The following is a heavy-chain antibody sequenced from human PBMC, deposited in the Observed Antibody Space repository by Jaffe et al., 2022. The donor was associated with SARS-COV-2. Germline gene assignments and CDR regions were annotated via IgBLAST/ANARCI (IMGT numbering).Heavy chain of an antibody. J-gene: IGHJ2*01. D-gene: IGHD5-18*01. Sequence: QVQLQESGPGLVKPSQTLSLTCTVSGGSISSGSYYWSWIRQPAGKGLEWIGRIYTSGSTNYNPSLKSRVTISVDTSKNQFSLKLSSVTAADTAVYYCAGVYTAMGYWYFDLWGRGTLVTVSS. CDR2: IYTSGST. V-gene: IGHV4-61*02. CDR3: AGVYTAMGYWYFDL. CDR1: GGSISSGSYY.